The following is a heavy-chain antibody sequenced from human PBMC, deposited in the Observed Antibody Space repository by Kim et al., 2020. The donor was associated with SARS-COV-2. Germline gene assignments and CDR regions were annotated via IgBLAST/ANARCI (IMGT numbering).Heavy chain of an antibody. J-gene: IGHJ3*02. CDR3: VRGTTSPGKAFDI. D-gene: IGHD4-17*01. V-gene: IGHV4-59*09. Sequence: YNPTLKRRVTISVDTANNQFFLKLSSVTAADTAVYYCVRGTTSPGKAFDIWGQGTMVTVSS.